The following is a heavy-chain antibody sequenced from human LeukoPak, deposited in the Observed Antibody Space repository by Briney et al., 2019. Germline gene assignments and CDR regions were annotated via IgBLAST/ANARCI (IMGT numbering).Heavy chain of an antibody. CDR3: ARRLSVVPAATNWFDP. V-gene: IGHV4-39*01. Sequence: SETLSLTCTVSGGSISSSSYYWGWIRQPPGKGLEWIGSIYYSGSTYYNPSLKRLVTISVDTSKNPFSLKLSSVTAADTAVYYCARRLSVVPAATNWFDPWGQGTLVTVSS. J-gene: IGHJ5*02. CDR2: IYYSGST. CDR1: GGSISSSSYY. D-gene: IGHD2-2*01.